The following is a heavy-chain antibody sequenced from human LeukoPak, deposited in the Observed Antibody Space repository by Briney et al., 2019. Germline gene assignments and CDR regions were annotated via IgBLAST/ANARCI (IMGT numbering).Heavy chain of an antibody. V-gene: IGHV3-53*01. CDR2: LYSGGST. D-gene: IGHD6-19*01. Sequence: GGSLRLACAASGFIVNNNYMSWVRQAPGKGLEWVSVLYSGGSTYYADSVKGRFTISRDNSKNTLYLQMNSLRAEDTAVYYCRSGGWYSKGSNWFDPWGQGTLVTVSS. J-gene: IGHJ5*02. CDR3: RSGGWYSKGSNWFDP. CDR1: GFIVNNNY.